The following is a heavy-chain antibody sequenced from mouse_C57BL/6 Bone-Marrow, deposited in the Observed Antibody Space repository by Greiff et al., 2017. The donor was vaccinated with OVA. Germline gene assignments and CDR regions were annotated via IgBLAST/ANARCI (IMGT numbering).Heavy chain of an antibody. V-gene: IGHV1-26*01. CDR3: ASDGDYDRGDY. CDR2: INPNNGGT. CDR1: GYTFTDYY. D-gene: IGHD2-4*01. Sequence: VQLQQSGPELVKPGASVKISCKASGYTFTDYYMNWVKQSHGKSLEWIGDINPNNGGTSYNQKFKGKATLTVDKSSSTAYMELRSLTSEDSAVYYCASDGDYDRGDYWGQGTTLTVSS. J-gene: IGHJ2*01.